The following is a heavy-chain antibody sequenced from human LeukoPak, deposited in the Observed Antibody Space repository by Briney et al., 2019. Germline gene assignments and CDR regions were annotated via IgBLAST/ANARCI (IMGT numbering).Heavy chain of an antibody. Sequence: ASVKVSCKASGDTFTSYDINWVRQATGQGLEWMGWMNPNSGNTGYAQKFQGRVTMTRNTSISTAYMELSSLRSEDTAVYYCARVIRNIVVVVAAGAPFDYWGQGTLVTVSS. CDR3: ARVIRNIVVVVAAGAPFDY. CDR1: GDTFTSYD. V-gene: IGHV1-8*01. J-gene: IGHJ4*02. D-gene: IGHD2-15*01. CDR2: MNPNSGNT.